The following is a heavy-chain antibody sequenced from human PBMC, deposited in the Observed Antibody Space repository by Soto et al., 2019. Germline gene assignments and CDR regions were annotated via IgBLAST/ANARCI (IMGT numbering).Heavy chain of an antibody. CDR3: ARLLAPYCGGDCYSGFDY. CDR1: GYNFTRFG. V-gene: IGHV1-46*01. Sequence: ASVKVSCKASGYNFTRFGISWVRQAPGQGLEWMGVIDPSGGRTNYAQKFQGRVTMTRDTSTSTVYMESSSLRSEDTAVYYCARLLAPYCGGDCYSGFDYWGQGTQVTVSS. J-gene: IGHJ4*02. CDR2: IDPSGGRT. D-gene: IGHD2-21*02.